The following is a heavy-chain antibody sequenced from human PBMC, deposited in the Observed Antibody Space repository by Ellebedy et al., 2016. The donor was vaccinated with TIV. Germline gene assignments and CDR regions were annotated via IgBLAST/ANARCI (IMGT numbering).Heavy chain of an antibody. V-gene: IGHV4-59*01. J-gene: IGHJ3*02. D-gene: IGHD6-13*01. CDR2: ISYSGST. CDR3: ARVVWQQPVSYAFDI. Sequence: MPSETLSLTCTVSGGSISSYYWSWIRQPPGKGLEWIGYISYSGSTNYNPSLQSRITISVDTSKNHFSLKLSSVTAADTAVYYCARVVWQQPVSYAFDIWGQGTTVTVSS. CDR1: GGSISSYY.